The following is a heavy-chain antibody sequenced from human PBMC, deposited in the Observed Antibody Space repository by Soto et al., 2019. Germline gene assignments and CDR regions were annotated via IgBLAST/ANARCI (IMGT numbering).Heavy chain of an antibody. J-gene: IGHJ4*02. CDR2: IIPIFGTA. CDR1: GGTFSSYA. V-gene: IGHV1-69*12. Sequence: QVQLMQSGAEVKKPGSSVKVSCKASGGTFSSYAMNRVRQAPGQGLEWMGGIIPIFGTANNAQKFQGRVTITADESTSTSYMELSSPRSEDTAVYYCARGDKIALVPASLGSSVYWGQGTLVTVSS. CDR3: ARGDKIALVPASLGSSVY. D-gene: IGHD2-2*01.